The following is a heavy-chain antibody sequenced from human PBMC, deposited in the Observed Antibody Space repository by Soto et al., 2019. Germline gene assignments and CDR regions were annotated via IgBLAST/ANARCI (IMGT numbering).Heavy chain of an antibody. CDR1: GGSISSYY. V-gene: IGHV4-59*08. Sequence: QVQLQASGPGLVKPSETLSLSCTVSGGSISSYYWCWFRQSPGKRMEWIGYVHHSWGSSYNPSLQSRVAISLDTSKSQFSLKVTSVTATDTAVYYCARQGFGPLHGRVDVWGQGTTVTVSS. J-gene: IGHJ6*02. CDR2: VHHSWGS. CDR3: ARQGFGPLHGRVDV. D-gene: IGHD3-10*01.